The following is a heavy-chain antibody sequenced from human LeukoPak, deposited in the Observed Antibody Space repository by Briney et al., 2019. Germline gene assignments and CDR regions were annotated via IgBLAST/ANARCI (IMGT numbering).Heavy chain of an antibody. CDR1: GYTLTELS. V-gene: IGHV1-24*01. Sequence: GASVKVSCKVSGYTLTELSMHWVRQAPGKGLEWMGGFGPEDGETLYAQKFQGRVTMTRNTSISTAYMELSSLRSEDTAVYYCARSWGCSSTSCHLGSDYWGQGTLVTVSS. J-gene: IGHJ4*02. D-gene: IGHD2-2*01. CDR3: ARSWGCSSTSCHLGSDY. CDR2: FGPEDGET.